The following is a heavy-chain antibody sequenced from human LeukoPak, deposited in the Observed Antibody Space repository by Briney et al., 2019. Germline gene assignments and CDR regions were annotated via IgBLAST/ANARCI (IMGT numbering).Heavy chain of an antibody. Sequence: SETLSLTCAVYGGSFSGYYWSWIRQPPGKGLEWIGEINHSGSTNYNPSLKSRVTISVDTSKNQFSLKLSSVTAADTAVYYCAGAGGRGLFDPWGEGTLVTVSS. CDR2: INHSGST. D-gene: IGHD2-15*01. CDR1: GGSFSGYY. V-gene: IGHV4-34*01. J-gene: IGHJ5*02. CDR3: AGAGGRGLFDP.